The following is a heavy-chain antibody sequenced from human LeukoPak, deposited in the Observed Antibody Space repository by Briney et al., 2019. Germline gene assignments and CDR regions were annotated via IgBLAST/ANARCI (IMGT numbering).Heavy chain of an antibody. V-gene: IGHV3-23*01. CDR3: AKDRSYGWGGYYTVPDLGY. D-gene: IGHD3-10*01. J-gene: IGHJ4*02. Sequence: GGSLRLSCAASGFTFSSYGMSWVRQAPGKGLEWVSAISGSGGSTYYADSVKGRFTISRDNSKNTLYLQMNSLRAEDTAVYYWAKDRSYGWGGYYTVPDLGYGGQGTLVTVSS. CDR1: GFTFSSYG. CDR2: ISGSGGST.